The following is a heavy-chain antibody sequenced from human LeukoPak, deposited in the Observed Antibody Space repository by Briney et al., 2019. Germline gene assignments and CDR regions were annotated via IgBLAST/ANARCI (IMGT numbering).Heavy chain of an antibody. J-gene: IGHJ4*02. V-gene: IGHV3-33*01. CDR3: AREVGATSEYYFDY. Sequence: PGGSLRLSCAASGFTFSSYGMHWVRQAPGKGLEWVAVIWYDGSNKYYADSVKGRFTISRDNSKNTLYLQMNSLRAEDTAVYYCAREVGATSEYYFDYWGQGTLVTVSS. CDR2: IWYDGSNK. CDR1: GFTFSSYG. D-gene: IGHD1-26*01.